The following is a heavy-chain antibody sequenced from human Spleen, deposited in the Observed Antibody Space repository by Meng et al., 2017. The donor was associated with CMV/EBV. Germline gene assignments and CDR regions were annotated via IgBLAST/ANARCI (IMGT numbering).Heavy chain of an antibody. Sequence: SETLSLTCTVSGGSISSGDYYWSWIRQSPEKGLEWIGDISHSGRTNYNPSLKSRVTISVDTSNNQFFLKVTSVTAADTAVYYCARGRTDFDSWGQGTLVTVSS. CDR1: GGSISSGDYY. CDR3: ARGRTDFDS. D-gene: IGHD1-14*01. CDR2: ISHSGRT. V-gene: IGHV4-30-4*08. J-gene: IGHJ4*02.